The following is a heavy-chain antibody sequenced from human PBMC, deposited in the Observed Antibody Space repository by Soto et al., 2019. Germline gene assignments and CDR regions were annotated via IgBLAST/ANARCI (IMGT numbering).Heavy chain of an antibody. CDR1: GYSFTSYW. CDR3: ARQKLATRVVIGESDAFDI. CDR2: IYPGDSDT. V-gene: IGHV5-51*01. D-gene: IGHD3-3*01. J-gene: IGHJ3*02. Sequence: EVQLVQSGAEVKKPGESLKISCKGSGYSFTSYWIGWVRQMPGKGLEWMGIIYPGDSDTGYSPSFQGQVTISADKSISTAYLQWSSLKASDTAMYYCARQKLATRVVIGESDAFDIWGQGTMVTVSS.